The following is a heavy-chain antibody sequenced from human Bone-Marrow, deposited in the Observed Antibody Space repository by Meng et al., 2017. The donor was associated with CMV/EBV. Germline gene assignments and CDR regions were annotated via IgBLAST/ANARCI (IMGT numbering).Heavy chain of an antibody. CDR3: ARDLSDTYYDSSGYYPGYFDY. J-gene: IGHJ4*02. Sequence: ASVKVSCKASGYTFTSYYMHWVRQAPGQGLEWMRIINPSGGSTSYAQKFQGRVTMTRDTSTSTVYMELISLRSEDTAVYYCARDLSDTYYDSSGYYPGYFDYWGQGTLVTVSS. V-gene: IGHV1-46*01. CDR1: GYTFTSYY. CDR2: INPSGGST. D-gene: IGHD3-22*01.